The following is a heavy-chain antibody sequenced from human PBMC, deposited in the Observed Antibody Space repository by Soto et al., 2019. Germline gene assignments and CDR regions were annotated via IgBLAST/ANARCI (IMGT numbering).Heavy chain of an antibody. CDR1: GFSLSTSGVG. D-gene: IGHD6-6*01. CDR3: APSPYSSSSYYFDY. V-gene: IGHV2-5*02. CDR2: IYWDDDK. J-gene: IGHJ4*02. Sequence: QITLKESGPTLVKPTQTLTLTCTFSGFSLSTSGVGVGWIRQPPGKALEWLALIYWDDDKRDSPFLKSRLTITKDTSKNQVVLTMTNMDPVDTATYYCAPSPYSSSSYYFDYWGQGTLVTVSP.